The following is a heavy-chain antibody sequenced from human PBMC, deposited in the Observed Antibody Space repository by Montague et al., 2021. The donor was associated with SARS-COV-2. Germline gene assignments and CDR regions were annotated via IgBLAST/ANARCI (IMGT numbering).Heavy chain of an antibody. CDR2: IYHTGST. CDR3: ARHRRFGVSVVGGAYFDL. CDR1: GDSISGYY. D-gene: IGHD2-15*01. J-gene: IGHJ4*03. Sequence: SETLSLTCTVSGDSISGYYWTWIRHAPAKGLERIGYIYHTGSTNYNPSFKGRVIISVDTPTNQLSLRLTSVSAADSAKYFCARHRRFGVSVVGGAYFDLWGQGTQVTVSS. V-gene: IGHV4-59*08.